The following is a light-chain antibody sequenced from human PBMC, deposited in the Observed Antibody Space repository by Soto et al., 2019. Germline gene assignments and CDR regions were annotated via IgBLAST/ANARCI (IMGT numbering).Light chain of an antibody. CDR2: DVS. Sequence: QSALTQPASVSGSPGQSITISCTGTSSDIGGYNHVSWYQQYVGKAPKLMIYDVSLRPSDVSTRFSGSESGNTASLTISGLQAEEEAVYYCSSYSTSSTLFGGGTKLTVL. CDR3: SSYSTSSTL. J-gene: IGLJ2*01. V-gene: IGLV2-14*01. CDR1: SSDIGGYNH.